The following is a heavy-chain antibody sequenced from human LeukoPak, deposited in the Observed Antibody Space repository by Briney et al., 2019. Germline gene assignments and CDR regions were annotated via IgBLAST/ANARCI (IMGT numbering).Heavy chain of an antibody. V-gene: IGHV3-9*01. D-gene: IGHD4-17*01. J-gene: IGHJ4*02. CDR1: GFTFSSYA. Sequence: GGSLRLSCAASGFTFSSYAMSWVRQAPGKGLEWVSGISWNSGSIGYADSVKGRFTIPRDNAKNSLYLQMNSLRAEDTALYYCAKEDYGGNPFDYWGQGTLVTVSS. CDR2: ISWNSGSI. CDR3: AKEDYGGNPFDY.